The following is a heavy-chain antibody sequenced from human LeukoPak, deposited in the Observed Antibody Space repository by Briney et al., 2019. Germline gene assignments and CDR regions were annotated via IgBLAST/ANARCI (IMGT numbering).Heavy chain of an antibody. D-gene: IGHD2-15*01. CDR2: INPNSGGT. J-gene: IGHJ4*02. CDR3: TRAPPRRCSGVTCYPY. V-gene: IGHV1-2*02. CDR1: GYIFTAYY. Sequence: ASVKVSCKASGYIFTAYYIHCVRQAPGQGLEWIGCINPNSGGTTFAQTFQDRVTMTRATSISTVYIELSSMRSDDTAVYYCTRAPPRRCSGVTCYPYWGQGTLVTVSS.